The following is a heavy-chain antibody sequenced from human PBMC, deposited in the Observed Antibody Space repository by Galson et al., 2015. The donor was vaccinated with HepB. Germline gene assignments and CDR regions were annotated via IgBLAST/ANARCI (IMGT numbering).Heavy chain of an antibody. CDR1: GGSISSGGYY. Sequence: TLSLTCTVSGGSISSGGYYWSWIRQHPGKGLEWIGYIYYSGSTYYNPSLKSRVTISVGTSKNQFSLKLSSVTAADTAVYYCARIHVTYYDFWSGSGMDVWGQGTTVTVSS. CDR3: ARIHVTYYDFWSGSGMDV. J-gene: IGHJ6*02. CDR2: IYYSGST. D-gene: IGHD3-3*01. V-gene: IGHV4-31*03.